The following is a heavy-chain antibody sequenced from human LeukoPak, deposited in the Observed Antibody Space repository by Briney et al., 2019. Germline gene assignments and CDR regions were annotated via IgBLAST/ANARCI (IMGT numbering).Heavy chain of an antibody. D-gene: IGHD3-3*01. CDR2: ISAYNGNT. CDR3: ARDRGDYDFWSGYSDFDY. Sequence: GASVKVSCKASGYTFTSYDINWVRQATGQGLEWMGWISAYNGNTNYAQKLQGRVTMTTDTSTSTAYMELRSLRSDDTAVYYCARDRGDYDFWSGYSDFDYWGQGTLVTVSS. CDR1: GYTFTSYD. V-gene: IGHV1-18*01. J-gene: IGHJ4*02.